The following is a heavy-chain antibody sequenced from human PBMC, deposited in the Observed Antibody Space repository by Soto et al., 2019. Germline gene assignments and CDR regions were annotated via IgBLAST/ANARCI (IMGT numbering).Heavy chain of an antibody. CDR2: FYPGDSDT. CDR3: ARQGNGAEGFDY. V-gene: IGHV5-51*01. D-gene: IGHD4-17*01. J-gene: IGHJ4*02. CDR1: GYYFPSYW. Sequence: GESLKISCKGSGYYFPSYWIGWVRQMPGKGLEWMGIFYPGDSDTRYSPSFQGQVTISADRSISTAYLQWSSLKPSDTAKYYCARQGNGAEGFDYWGQGTLVTVSS.